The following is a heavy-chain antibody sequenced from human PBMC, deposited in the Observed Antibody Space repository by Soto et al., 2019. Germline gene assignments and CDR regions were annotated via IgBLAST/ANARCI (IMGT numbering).Heavy chain of an antibody. CDR1: GFTFGYYW. D-gene: IGHD3-3*01. CDR3: AKVTLKYYDFWSGYYPSGNYGMDV. CDR2: ISNDVGNK. J-gene: IGHJ6*02. Sequence: GGSLRLSCAASGFTFGYYWMSWVRQAPGKGLEWLAVISNDVGNKYYGNSVKGRFSISRDNSKNTLFLQMNSLRAEDTAVYYCAKVTLKYYDFWSGYYPSGNYGMDVWGQGTKVTVSS. V-gene: IGHV3-30*18.